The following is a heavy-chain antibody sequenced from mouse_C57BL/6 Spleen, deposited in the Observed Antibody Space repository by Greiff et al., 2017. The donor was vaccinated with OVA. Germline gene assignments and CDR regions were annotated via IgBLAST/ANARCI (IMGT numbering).Heavy chain of an antibody. CDR1: GYTFTSYW. CDR2: IDPSDSYT. CDR3: ARRGVLTPFAY. D-gene: IGHD4-1*01. J-gene: IGHJ3*01. V-gene: IGHV1-69*01. Sequence: LQESGAELVMPGASVKLSCKASGYTFTSYWMHWVKQRPGQGLEWIGEIDPSDSYTNYNQKFKGKSTLTVDKSSSTAYMQLSSLTSEDSAVYYCARRGVLTPFAYWGQGTLVTVSA.